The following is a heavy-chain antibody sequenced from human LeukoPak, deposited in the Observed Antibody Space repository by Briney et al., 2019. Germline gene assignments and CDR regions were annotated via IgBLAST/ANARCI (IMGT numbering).Heavy chain of an antibody. CDR2: ISPNSADI. J-gene: IGHJ4*02. CDR3: ASSDYGGNY. D-gene: IGHD4-23*01. Sequence: KSGGSLRLSCAASGFTFTDVYMSWIRQSPGKGLEWLAYISPNSADISYADSVKGRFTISRDNAKNSLYLQMNSLRAEDTAVYYCASSDYGGNYWGQGTLVTVSS. CDR1: GFTFTDVY. V-gene: IGHV3-11*04.